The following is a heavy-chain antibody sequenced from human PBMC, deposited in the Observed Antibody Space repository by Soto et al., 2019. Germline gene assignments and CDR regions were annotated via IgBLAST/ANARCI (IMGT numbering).Heavy chain of an antibody. CDR3: ARGGIVARPPYYYYGMDV. V-gene: IGHV1-18*04. D-gene: IGHD6-6*01. J-gene: IGHJ6*02. Sequence: GASVKVSCKASGYTFTSYGISWVRQAPGQRLEWMGWISPYNGNTNYAQKLQGRVTMTTDTSTTTAYMELRSLRSDDTAVYYCARGGIVARPPYYYYGMDVWGQGTTVTVSS. CDR1: GYTFTSYG. CDR2: ISPYNGNT.